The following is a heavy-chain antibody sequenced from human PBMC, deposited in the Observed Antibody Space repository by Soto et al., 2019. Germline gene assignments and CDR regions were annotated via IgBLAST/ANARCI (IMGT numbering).Heavy chain of an antibody. Sequence: GGSLRLSFIASGFPFSTYSMSWVRQAPGKGLEWVSGLTGSGGTTFYADSVKGRFTISRDNSNNTLYLEMNSLRAEDTAVYYCAKQRADFGSGSDTYYFDYWGQGTLVTVSS. D-gene: IGHD3-10*01. V-gene: IGHV3-23*01. CDR3: AKQRADFGSGSDTYYFDY. J-gene: IGHJ4*02. CDR1: GFPFSTYS. CDR2: LTGSGGTT.